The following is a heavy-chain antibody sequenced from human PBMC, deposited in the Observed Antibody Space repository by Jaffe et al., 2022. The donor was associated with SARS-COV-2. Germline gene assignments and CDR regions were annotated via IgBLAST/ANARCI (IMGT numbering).Heavy chain of an antibody. D-gene: IGHD6-19*01. Sequence: QVQLVESGGGVVQPGRSLRLSCAASGFTFSSYAMHWVRQAPGKGLEWVAVISYDGSNKYYADSVKGRFTISRDNSKNTLYLQMNSLRAEDTAVYYCARFPSSGRPQDAFDIWGQGTMVTVSS. J-gene: IGHJ3*02. CDR1: GFTFSSYA. CDR2: ISYDGSNK. CDR3: ARFPSSGRPQDAFDI. V-gene: IGHV3-30*04.